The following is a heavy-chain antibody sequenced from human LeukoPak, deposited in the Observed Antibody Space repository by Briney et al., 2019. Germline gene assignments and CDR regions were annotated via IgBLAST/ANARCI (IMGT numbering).Heavy chain of an antibody. J-gene: IGHJ6*02. V-gene: IGHV3-74*01. CDR2: INTDGTST. Sequence: GESLRLSCAASGFTFSNSWMQWVREVPGKGLVWVSRINTDGTSTSYADSVRGRFIISRDNAKNTLYLQMNSLRAEDTAVYYCARPQQGGTTRSHGLDVWGQGTTVTVSS. CDR1: GFTFSNSW. D-gene: IGHD2-2*01. CDR3: ARPQQGGTTRSHGLDV.